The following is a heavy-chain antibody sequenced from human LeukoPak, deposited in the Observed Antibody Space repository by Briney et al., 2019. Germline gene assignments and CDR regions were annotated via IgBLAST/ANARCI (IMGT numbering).Heavy chain of an antibody. CDR2: IYYSGST. D-gene: IGHD1-26*01. V-gene: IGHV4-30-4*08. CDR1: GGSISSGDYY. CDR3: ARTAGRGNFDY. Sequence: SQTLYLTCTVSGGSISSGDYYWSWIRQPPGKGLEWIGYIYYSGSTYYNPSLKSRVTISVDTSKNQFSLKLSSVTAADTAVYYCARTAGRGNFDYWGQGTLVTVSS. J-gene: IGHJ4*02.